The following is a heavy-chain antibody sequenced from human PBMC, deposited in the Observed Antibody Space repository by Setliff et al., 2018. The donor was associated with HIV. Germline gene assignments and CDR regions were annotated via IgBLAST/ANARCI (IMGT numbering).Heavy chain of an antibody. CDR2: INRSGST. J-gene: IGHJ6*03. Sequence: LSLTCAVYGGSFSSYSWTWIRQPPGKGLEWIGEINRSGSTNYNPSLKSRLTIIVDTSKNQFSLKLNSVTAADTAVYYCGSIMVGGAMSYSYYYMDVWGKGTTVTVS. CDR1: GGSFSSYS. V-gene: IGHV4-34*01. D-gene: IGHD3-16*01. CDR3: GSIMVGGAMSYSYYYMDV.